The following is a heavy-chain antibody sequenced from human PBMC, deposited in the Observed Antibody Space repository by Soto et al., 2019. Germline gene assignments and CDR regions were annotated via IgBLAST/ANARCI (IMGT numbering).Heavy chain of an antibody. CDR1: GGYFSSDSYI. Sequence: PSDPLSLTSCVYGGYFSSDSYIWSWVRQFPGKGLEWIGYINYSGTTYYNPSLRSRITMSVDTSKNQFSLNLSSVTAADTAVYYCARDHKWDGMDVWGQGTTVTVSS. CDR3: ARDHKWDGMDV. J-gene: IGHJ6*02. D-gene: IGHD1-26*01. CDR2: INYSGTT. V-gene: IGHV4-31*03.